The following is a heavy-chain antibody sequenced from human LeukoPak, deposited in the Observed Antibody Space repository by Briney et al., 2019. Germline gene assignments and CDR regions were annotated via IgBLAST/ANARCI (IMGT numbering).Heavy chain of an antibody. Sequence: GGSLRLSCAASGLSFTTFAMSWVRQGPARGLEWVSSMKGTGETFYADSVKGRFTLSRDSSRNTVHLQLNNLRIEDTAIYYCARASWVSTTDAVRWGQGTLVTVSS. J-gene: IGHJ4*02. V-gene: IGHV3-23*01. CDR1: GLSFTTFA. D-gene: IGHD1-14*01. CDR2: MKGTGET. CDR3: ARASWVSTTDAVR.